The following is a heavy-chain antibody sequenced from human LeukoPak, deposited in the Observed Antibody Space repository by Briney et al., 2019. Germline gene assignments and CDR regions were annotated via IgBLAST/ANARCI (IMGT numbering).Heavy chain of an antibody. D-gene: IGHD2-2*01. CDR3: ARDVGDIVTVPAAISVP. Sequence: ASVKVSCKASGGTFSSYGISWVRQAPGQGLEWMGWISAYNGNTNYAQMVQGRVTMTTGTSTSTAYMEVRSLRSDDTAMYYCARDVGDIVTVPAAISVPWGQGTLVTVSS. V-gene: IGHV1-18*01. CDR2: ISAYNGNT. CDR1: GGTFSSYG. J-gene: IGHJ5*02.